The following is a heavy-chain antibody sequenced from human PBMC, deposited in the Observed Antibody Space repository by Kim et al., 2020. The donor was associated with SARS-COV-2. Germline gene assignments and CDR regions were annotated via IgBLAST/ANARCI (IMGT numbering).Heavy chain of an antibody. J-gene: IGHJ4*02. CDR2: IGTAGDT. CDR3: TRAAVVAAANTGYYFDY. CDR1: GFSFSSHD. V-gene: IGHV3-13*01. D-gene: IGHD6-13*01. Sequence: GGSLRLSCAASGFSFSSHDMHWVRQAPGKGLEWVSAIGTAGDTYYPGSVKGRFTISRENAKKSLYLQMNSLRAGDTAVYYCTRAAVVAAANTGYYFDYWGQGTLVTVSS.